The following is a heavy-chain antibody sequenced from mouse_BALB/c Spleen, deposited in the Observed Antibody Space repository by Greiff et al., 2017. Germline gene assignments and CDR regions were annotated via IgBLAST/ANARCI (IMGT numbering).Heavy chain of an antibody. J-gene: IGHJ4*01. CDR3: ARRGNYEGAMDY. V-gene: IGHV5-6-2*01. Sequence: EVKLMESGGGLVKLGGSLKLSCAASGFTFSSYYMSWVRQTPEKRLELVAAINSNGGSTYYPDTVKGRFTISRDNAKNTLYLQMSSLKSEDTALYYCARRGNYEGAMDYWGQGTSVTVSS. CDR1: GFTFSSYY. D-gene: IGHD2-1*01. CDR2: INSNGGST.